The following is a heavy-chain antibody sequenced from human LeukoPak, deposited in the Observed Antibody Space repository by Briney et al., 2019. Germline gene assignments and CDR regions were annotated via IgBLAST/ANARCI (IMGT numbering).Heavy chain of an antibody. CDR2: IYHSGRT. CDR3: ARDPETAMVYYFDY. Sequence: SETLSLTCTVSGGSISSSSYYWGWLRQPPGKGLEWVGSIYHSGRTYYNPSLKSRVTISVDTSKNQFSLKLSSVTAADTAVYYCARDPETAMVYYFDYWGQGTLVTVSS. J-gene: IGHJ4*02. D-gene: IGHD5-18*01. CDR1: GGSISSSSYY. V-gene: IGHV4-39*07.